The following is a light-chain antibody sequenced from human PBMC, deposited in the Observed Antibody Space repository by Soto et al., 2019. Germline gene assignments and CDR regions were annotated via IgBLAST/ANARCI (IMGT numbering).Light chain of an antibody. CDR3: QSYDSGRSAHVV. V-gene: IGLV1-40*01. CDR2: GNS. J-gene: IGLJ2*01. Sequence: QSVLTQPPSVSGAPGQRVTISCTGTSSNIGAGYDVHWYQQLPGTAPKLLIYGNSNRPSGVPDRFSGSKSGTSASLAITGLQAEDEADYYCQSYDSGRSAHVVFGAGTKVTVL. CDR1: SSNIGAGYD.